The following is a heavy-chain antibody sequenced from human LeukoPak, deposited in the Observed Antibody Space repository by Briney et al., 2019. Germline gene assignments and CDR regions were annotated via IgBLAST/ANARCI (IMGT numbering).Heavy chain of an antibody. V-gene: IGHV1-18*01. J-gene: IGHJ5*02. CDR2: ISTYIDKT. D-gene: IGHD6-19*01. CDR1: GYKFTTYG. CDR3: ARGKKPGVAVAGTGFFFDP. Sequence: ASVKVSCKASGYKFTTYGIGWVRQAPGRGLEWMGWISTYIDKTNYGQKFQGRVTMSTDTSTSTAYMELRSLTSDDTAVYYCARGKKPGVAVAGTGFFFDPWGQGTLVTVSS.